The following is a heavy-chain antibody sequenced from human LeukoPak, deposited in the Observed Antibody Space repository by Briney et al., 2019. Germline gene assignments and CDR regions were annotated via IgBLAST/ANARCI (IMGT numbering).Heavy chain of an antibody. D-gene: IGHD3-22*01. CDR1: GFTFSGYS. J-gene: IGHJ4*02. V-gene: IGHV3-48*01. Sequence: GGSLRLSCAASGFTFSGYSMTWVRQAPGRGLEWVSYISPYSSTMYYADSVKGRFTISRDNAKNSLSLQMNSLRAEDTAVYYCARDFSIYYDSSGYPPDYWGQGTLVTVSS. CDR2: ISPYSSTM. CDR3: ARDFSIYYDSSGYPPDY.